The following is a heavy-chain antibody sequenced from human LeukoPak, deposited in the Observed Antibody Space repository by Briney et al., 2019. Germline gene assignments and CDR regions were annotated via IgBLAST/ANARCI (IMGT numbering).Heavy chain of an antibody. D-gene: IGHD5-24*01. CDR1: GFALSSHW. CDR3: AKAGDGD. V-gene: IGHV3-7*03. J-gene: IGHJ4*02. Sequence: GGSLRLSCAASGFALSSHWMTWVRQVPGRGPEWVANVNRDGSETYYLDSVKGRFTISKDNAKNSLYLQMNSLRDEDTALYYCAKAGDGDWGQGTLVTVSS. CDR2: VNRDGSET.